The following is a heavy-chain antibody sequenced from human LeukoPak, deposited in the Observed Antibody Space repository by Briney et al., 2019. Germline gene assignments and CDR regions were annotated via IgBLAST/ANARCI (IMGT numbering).Heavy chain of an antibody. J-gene: IGHJ6*03. CDR2: IYTSRST. CDR3: GRVVGYCSSTSCSPYYYYYYMDV. Sequence: SDSLSLTCTVSIGSISTFHWMGTRRPAGKGLEWTGRIYTSRSTNYNPSLKGRFTISVDTSKNPFYLNLSSLIAADTAVYYCGRVVGYCSSTSCSPYYYYYYMDVWSRGPTVT. D-gene: IGHD2-2*01. V-gene: IGHV4-4*07. CDR1: IGSISTFH.